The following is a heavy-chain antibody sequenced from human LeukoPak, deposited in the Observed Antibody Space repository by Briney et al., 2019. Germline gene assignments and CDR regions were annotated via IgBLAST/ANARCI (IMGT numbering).Heavy chain of an antibody. CDR3: AKAGSIRFDY. CDR2: ISGSGGRGGNT. D-gene: IGHD3-3*02. J-gene: IGHJ4*02. CDR1: GFSFNNYA. Sequence: HAGGSLRLSCAASGFSFNNYAMYWVRQAPGKGLEWVSGISGSGGRGGNTYYADSMKGRFTISRDNSKNTLYLQMNSLRADDTAVYYCAKAGSIRFDYWGQGTLVTVSS. V-gene: IGHV3-23*01.